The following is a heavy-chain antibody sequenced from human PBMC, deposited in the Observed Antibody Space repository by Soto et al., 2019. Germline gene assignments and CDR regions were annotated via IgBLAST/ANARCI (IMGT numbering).Heavy chain of an antibody. Sequence: GGSLRLSCAASGFTFSSYAMSWVRQAPGKGLEWVSAISGSGGSTYYADSVKGRFTISRDNSKNTLYMQMNSLRAEDTNVYYCAKDRHDGDYVSWFDPWGQGTLVTVSS. CDR3: AKDRHDGDYVSWFDP. J-gene: IGHJ5*02. CDR2: ISGSGGST. V-gene: IGHV3-23*01. D-gene: IGHD4-17*01. CDR1: GFTFSSYA.